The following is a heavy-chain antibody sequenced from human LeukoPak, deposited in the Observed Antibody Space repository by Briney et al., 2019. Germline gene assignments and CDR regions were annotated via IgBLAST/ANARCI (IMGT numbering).Heavy chain of an antibody. CDR1: GFTFSSYE. Sequence: PGGSLRLSCAASGFTFSSYEMNWVRQAPGKGLEWVSYISSSGSTIYYADSVKGRFTISRDNAKNSLYLQMNSLRAEDTAVYYCARAYYDILTGYSLDYWGQGTLVTVSP. CDR3: ARAYYDILTGYSLDY. CDR2: ISSSGSTI. V-gene: IGHV3-48*03. J-gene: IGHJ4*02. D-gene: IGHD3-9*01.